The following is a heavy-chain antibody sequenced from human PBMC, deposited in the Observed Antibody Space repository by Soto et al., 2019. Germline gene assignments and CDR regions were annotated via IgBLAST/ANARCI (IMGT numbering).Heavy chain of an antibody. Sequence: EVQLVESGGGLVQPGGSLRLSCAASGLIFSDYHMDWVRQAPGKGLEWVGRSRRKANSYTTEYAASVKGRFTMSRDDAKNSLYLQMNSLKSEDTAVYYCAMLGGWSGGSSGMDVWGQGTTVTVSS. CDR3: AMLGGWSGGSSGMDV. V-gene: IGHV3-72*01. J-gene: IGHJ6*02. CDR1: GLIFSDYH. D-gene: IGHD6-19*01. CDR2: SRRKANSYTT.